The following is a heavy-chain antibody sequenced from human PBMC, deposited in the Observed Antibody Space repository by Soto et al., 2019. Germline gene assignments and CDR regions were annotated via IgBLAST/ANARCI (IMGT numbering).Heavy chain of an antibody. CDR1: GVSISGGNW. J-gene: IGHJ4*02. CDR2: IFHDGTA. D-gene: IGHD6-6*01. Sequence: SETLSLTCAVSGVSISGGNWWTWVRQTPQRGLEYIGEIFHDGTANYYPSFERRVAISVDTSKNQFSLKLTSVTAADTAIYLSARLVHDTRLNYLYFDYWGQRTLVTVSS. V-gene: IGHV4-4*02. CDR3: ARLVHDTRLNYLYFDY.